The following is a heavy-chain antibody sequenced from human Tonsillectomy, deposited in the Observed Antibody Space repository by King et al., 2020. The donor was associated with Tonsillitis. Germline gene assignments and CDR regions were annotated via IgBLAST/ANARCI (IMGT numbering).Heavy chain of an antibody. CDR2: ISYDGNNK. CDR3: AKEWHIVVVTARPPFDD. D-gene: IGHD2-21*02. J-gene: IGHJ4*02. Sequence: QLVQSGGGVVQPGRSLRLSCAASGFTFSSYGMHWVRQAPGKGLEWVAVISYDGNNKYYADSVKGRFTISRDNSKNTLYLQMNSLRAEDTAVYYCAKEWHIVVVTARPPFDDWGQGTLVTVSS. CDR1: GFTFSSYG. V-gene: IGHV3-30*18.